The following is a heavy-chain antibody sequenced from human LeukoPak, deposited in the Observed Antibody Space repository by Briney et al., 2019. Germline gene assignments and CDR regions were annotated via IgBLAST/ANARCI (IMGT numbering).Heavy chain of an antibody. J-gene: IGHJ4*02. Sequence: QPGGSLRLSCAASGFTFSTYAMSWVRQAPGKGLEWVSSISGGVGSTYYADSVKGRFTISRDNAKNTLYLQMNSLRAEDTAVYYCAKVTYYYDSRTLDYWGQGTLVTVSS. V-gene: IGHV3-23*01. D-gene: IGHD3-22*01. CDR2: ISGGVGST. CDR3: AKVTYYYDSRTLDY. CDR1: GFTFSTYA.